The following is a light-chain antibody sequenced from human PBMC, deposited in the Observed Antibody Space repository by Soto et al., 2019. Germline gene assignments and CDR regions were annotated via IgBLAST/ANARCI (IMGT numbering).Light chain of an antibody. V-gene: IGKV1-17*01. CDR3: LQHNTYPYT. CDR1: QGISNL. Sequence: DIQMTQSPSSLSASVGDRVTITCRASQGISNLLGWFQHKPGKAPKRLIYAASSLQGGVPSRFSGSGSGTEFILTITGQQPEDFADYYCLQHNTYPYTFGQGTKLEIK. J-gene: IGKJ2*01. CDR2: AAS.